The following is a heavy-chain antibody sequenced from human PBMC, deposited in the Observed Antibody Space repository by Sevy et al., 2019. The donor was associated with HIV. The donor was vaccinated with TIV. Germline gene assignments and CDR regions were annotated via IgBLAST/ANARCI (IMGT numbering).Heavy chain of an antibody. Sequence: SSLRLSCAASGFTFSSYGMHWVRQAPGKGLEWVALIWYDGSSKYYADSVKGRFTLSRDNSKNTLYLQMNSLRAEDTAVYYCARGANYYDSSGSXPNFDYXXXGTLVTVSS. V-gene: IGHV3-33*01. J-gene: IGHJ4*02. CDR3: ARGANYYDSSGSXPNFDY. CDR2: IWYDGSSK. D-gene: IGHD3-22*01. CDR1: GFTFSSYG.